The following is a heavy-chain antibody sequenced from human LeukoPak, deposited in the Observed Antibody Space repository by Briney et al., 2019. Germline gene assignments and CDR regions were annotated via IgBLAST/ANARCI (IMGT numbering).Heavy chain of an antibody. CDR2: IYSGGST. V-gene: IGHV3-66*01. Sequence: GGSLRLSCAASGFTVSINYMIWVRQAPGKGLEWVSVIYSGGSTYYADYVKGRFTISRDNSKNTLYLQMNSLRAEDTAVYYCARLGLLWFGTEGNDAFDIWGQGTMVTVSS. CDR3: ARLGLLWFGTEGNDAFDI. CDR1: GFTVSINY. D-gene: IGHD3-10*01. J-gene: IGHJ3*02.